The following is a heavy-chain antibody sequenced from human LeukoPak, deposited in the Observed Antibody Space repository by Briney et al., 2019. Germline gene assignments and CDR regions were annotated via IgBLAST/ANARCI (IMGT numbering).Heavy chain of an antibody. V-gene: IGHV1-2*02. CDR2: INPYSGGT. D-gene: IGHD1-26*01. CDR3: ARIRGGNNYHFDY. CDR1: GYTFTDYY. Sequence: GASVKVSCKASGYTFTDYYLHWVRQAPGQGLERMGWINPYSGGTNYAQNFQGRVTMTRDTSISTGYMELSRLGSDDTAVYYCARIRGGNNYHFDYWGQGTLVTVSS. J-gene: IGHJ4*02.